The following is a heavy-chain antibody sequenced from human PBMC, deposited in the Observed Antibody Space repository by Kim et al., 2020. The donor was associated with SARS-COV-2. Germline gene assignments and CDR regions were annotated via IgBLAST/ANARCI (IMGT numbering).Heavy chain of an antibody. CDR1: GYTFTGYY. V-gene: IGHV1-2*02. D-gene: IGHD3-22*01. CDR2: INPNSGGT. J-gene: IGHJ6*02. CDR3: ARDHYYDSSGYPTPYYYYGMDV. Sequence: ASVKVSCKASGYTFTGYYMHWVRQAPGQGLEWMGWINPNSGGTNYAQKFQGRVTMTRDTSISTAYMELSRLRSDDTAVYYCARDHYYDSSGYPTPYYYYGMDVWGQGTTVTVSS.